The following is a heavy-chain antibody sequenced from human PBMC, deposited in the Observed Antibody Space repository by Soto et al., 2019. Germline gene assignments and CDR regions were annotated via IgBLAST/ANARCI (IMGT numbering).Heavy chain of an antibody. CDR2: ISYDGSNK. Sequence: QVQLVESGGGVVQPGRSLRLSCAASGFTFSSYGMHWVRQAPGKGLEWVAVISYDGSNKYYADSVKGRFTISRDNSKNTLYLQMNSLRAEDTAVYHCAKDTIAVAPTFDYWGQGTLVTVSS. CDR3: AKDTIAVAPTFDY. V-gene: IGHV3-30*18. CDR1: GFTFSSYG. D-gene: IGHD6-19*01. J-gene: IGHJ4*02.